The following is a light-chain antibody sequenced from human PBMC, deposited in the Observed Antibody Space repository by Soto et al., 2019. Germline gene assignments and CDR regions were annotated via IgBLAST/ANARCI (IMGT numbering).Light chain of an antibody. J-gene: IGKJ3*01. CDR3: QQYNNWPPVT. V-gene: IGKV3-15*01. Sequence: IGMTQSPATLSVSPGERVTLSCRASLSVGTNLAWYQQKPGQAPRLLISAASTRATGIPARFSGSGSVTDFTLTISSLQSEDFAVYYCQQYNNWPPVTFGPGTKVDIK. CDR2: AAS. CDR1: LSVGTN.